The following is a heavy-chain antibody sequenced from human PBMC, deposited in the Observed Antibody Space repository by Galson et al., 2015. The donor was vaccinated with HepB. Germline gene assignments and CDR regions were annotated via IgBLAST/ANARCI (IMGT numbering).Heavy chain of an antibody. CDR3: AKDRGYSGSYYSSD. J-gene: IGHJ4*02. CDR2: ISYDGSNK. V-gene: IGHV3-30*18. D-gene: IGHD1-26*01. CDR1: GFTFSSYG. Sequence: SLRLSCAASGFTFSSYGMHWVRQAPGKGLEWVAVISYDGSNKYYADSVKGRFTISRDNSKNTLYLQMNSLRAEDTAVYYCAKDRGYSGSYYSSDWCQGTLVTVSS.